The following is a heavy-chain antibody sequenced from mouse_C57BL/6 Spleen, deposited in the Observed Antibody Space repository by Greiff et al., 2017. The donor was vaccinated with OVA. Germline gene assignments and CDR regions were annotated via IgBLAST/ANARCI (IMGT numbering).Heavy chain of an antibody. CDR2: INPSNGGT. V-gene: IGHV1-53*01. D-gene: IGHD3-2*02. J-gene: IGHJ2*01. CDR3: ARSGAQAGGFDY. CDR1: GYTFTSYW. Sequence: QVQLQQPGPELVKPGASVKLSCKASGYTFTSYWMHWVKQRPGQGLEWIGNINPSNGGTNYNEKFKSKATLTVDKSSSTAYMQLSSLTSEDSAVYYCARSGAQAGGFDYWGQGTTLTVSS.